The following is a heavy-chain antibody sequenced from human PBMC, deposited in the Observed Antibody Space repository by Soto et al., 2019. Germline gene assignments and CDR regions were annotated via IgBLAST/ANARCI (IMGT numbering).Heavy chain of an antibody. Sequence: QVQLQESGPGLVKPSQTLSLTCTVSGGSISSGGSGSYWTWIRQLPGKGLEWIGYIYYTGNTYYNXSXKXXPTRSIDTSENQFSLKLTSVTAADTAVYFCASGHDAYKVRYWGQGTLVTVSS. V-gene: IGHV4-31*03. J-gene: IGHJ4*02. D-gene: IGHD1-1*01. CDR3: ASGHDAYKVRY. CDR2: IYYTGNT. CDR1: GGSISSGGSGSY.